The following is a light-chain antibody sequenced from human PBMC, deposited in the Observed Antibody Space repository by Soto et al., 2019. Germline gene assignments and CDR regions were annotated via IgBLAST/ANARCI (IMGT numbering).Light chain of an antibody. CDR1: SSDVGGYNF. CDR2: DVT. Sequence: QSALTQPPSASGSPGQSVTISCTGMSSDVGGYNFVSWYQQHPGKAPKLMIYDVTKRPSGVPDRFSGSKSGNTASLTVSGLQAEDEADYYCSSYAGSSTVLFGGGTKVTVL. J-gene: IGLJ2*01. V-gene: IGLV2-8*01. CDR3: SSYAGSSTVL.